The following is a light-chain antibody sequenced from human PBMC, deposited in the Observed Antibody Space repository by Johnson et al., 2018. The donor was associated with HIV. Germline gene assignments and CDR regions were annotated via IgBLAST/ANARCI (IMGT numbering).Light chain of an antibody. CDR1: SYNIGNSY. V-gene: IGLV1-51*02. J-gene: IGLJ1*01. Sequence: HSVLTQPPSVSAAPGQKVTISCSGSSYNIGNSYVSWYQQLPGTAPKLLIYENNKRPSGIPDRFSGSKSGTSATLGITGLQTGDEADYYCGTWDSSLSAGIVFGTGTKVTVL. CDR3: GTWDSSLSAGIV. CDR2: ENN.